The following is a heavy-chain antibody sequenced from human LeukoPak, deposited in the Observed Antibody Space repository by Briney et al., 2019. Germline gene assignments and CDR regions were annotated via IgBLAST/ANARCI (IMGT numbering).Heavy chain of an antibody. CDR2: IIPIFGTA. V-gene: IGHV1-69*13. Sequence: SVKVSCQASGGTFSSYAISWVRQAPGQGLEGMGGIIPIFGTANYAQKFQGRVTITADESTSTAYMELSSLRSEDTAVYYCASGPPLGRDFWSGYSGFDYWGQGTLVTVSS. CDR3: ASGPPLGRDFWSGYSGFDY. D-gene: IGHD3-3*01. J-gene: IGHJ4*02. CDR1: GGTFSSYA.